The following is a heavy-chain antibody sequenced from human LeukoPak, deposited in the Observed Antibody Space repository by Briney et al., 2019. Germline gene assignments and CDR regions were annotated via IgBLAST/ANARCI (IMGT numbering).Heavy chain of an antibody. V-gene: IGHV3-30*02. CDR2: IRYDGSNK. Sequence: GGSLRLSCAAPGFTFSSYGMHWVRQAPGKGLEWVAFIRYDGSNKYYADSVKGRFTISRDNSKNTLYLQMNSLRAEDTAVYYCAKDIYRDGYSLDFDYWGQGTLVTVSS. CDR1: GFTFSSYG. D-gene: IGHD5-24*01. CDR3: AKDIYRDGYSLDFDY. J-gene: IGHJ4*02.